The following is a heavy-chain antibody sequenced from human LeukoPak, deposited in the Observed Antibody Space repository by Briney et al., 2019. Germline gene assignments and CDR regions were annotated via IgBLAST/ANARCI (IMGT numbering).Heavy chain of an antibody. J-gene: IGHJ5*02. CDR3: AGLLGYCSSTSCPNWFDP. V-gene: IGHV4-30-4*08. Sequence: PSETLSLTCTVSGGSISSGDYYWSWIRQPPGEGLEWIGYIYYSGSTYYNPSLKSRVTISVDTSKNQFSLKLSSVTAADTAVYYCAGLLGYCSSTSCPNWFDPWGQGTLVTVSS. CDR2: IYYSGST. D-gene: IGHD2-2*01. CDR1: GGSISSGDYY.